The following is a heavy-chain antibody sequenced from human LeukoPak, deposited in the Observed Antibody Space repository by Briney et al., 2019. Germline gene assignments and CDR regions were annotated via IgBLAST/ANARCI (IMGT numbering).Heavy chain of an antibody. CDR1: GGSISSGGYY. V-gene: IGHV4-31*03. CDR2: IYYSGST. Sequence: PSETLSLTCTVSGGSISSGGYYWSWIRQHPGKGLEWIGYIYYSGSTYYNPSLKSRVTISVDTSKNQFSLKLSSVTAADTAVYYCASSVSSSYDWGPTIDFDYWGQGTLVTVSS. D-gene: IGHD5-12*01. J-gene: IGHJ4*02. CDR3: ASSVSSSYDWGPTIDFDY.